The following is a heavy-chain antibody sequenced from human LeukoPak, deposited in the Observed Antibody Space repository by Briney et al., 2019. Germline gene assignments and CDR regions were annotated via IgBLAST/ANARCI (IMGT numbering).Heavy chain of an antibody. Sequence: GGSLRLSCAASGFTFSSYDMHWVRQATGKGLEWVSAVGTAGDTYYPGSVKGRFTISRENVKNSLYLQMNSLRAGDTAVYYCARGHRPQAVAAYYFDYWGQGTLVTVSS. CDR2: VGTAGDT. D-gene: IGHD6-19*01. CDR3: ARGHRPQAVAAYYFDY. V-gene: IGHV3-13*01. J-gene: IGHJ4*02. CDR1: GFTFSSYD.